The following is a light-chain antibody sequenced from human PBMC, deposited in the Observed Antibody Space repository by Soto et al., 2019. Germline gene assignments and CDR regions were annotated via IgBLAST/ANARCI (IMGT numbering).Light chain of an antibody. CDR1: SRDVGGYNY. J-gene: IGLJ3*02. Sequence: QSALTQPASVSGSPGQSITISCTGTSRDVGGYNYVSWYQQYPGKAPKLMIYEVSNRPSGVSNRFSGSKSANTASLTISGLQAEDEADYYCYSYTSSNTPVFAGGTKVTVL. CDR2: EVS. CDR3: YSYTSSNTPV. V-gene: IGLV2-14*01.